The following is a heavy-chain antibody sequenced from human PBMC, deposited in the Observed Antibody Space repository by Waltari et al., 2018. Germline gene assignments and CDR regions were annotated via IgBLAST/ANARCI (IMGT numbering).Heavy chain of an antibody. D-gene: IGHD3-16*01. Sequence: VQLVESGGALAKPGGSLRISCAASGFPFSSYVMHWVRQAPGKGLEWVSAINSGGSTYYADSVKGRFTISRDNSKNTLSLEMNSLRVEDTAVYYCAKGGLDSWGQGVVVTVSS. J-gene: IGHJ4*03. V-gene: IGHV3-NL1*01. CDR2: INSGGST. CDR1: GFPFSSYV. CDR3: AKGGLDS.